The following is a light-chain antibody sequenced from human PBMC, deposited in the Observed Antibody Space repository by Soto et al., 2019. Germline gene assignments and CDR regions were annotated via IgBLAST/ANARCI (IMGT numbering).Light chain of an antibody. CDR1: QSISTY. CDR2: ATS. Sequence: DIQMTQSPSSLSASIGDRVTITCRASQSISTYLNWYQQKPGKAPKLLIHATSSLQSGVPSRFSGSGSGTDFTLTISSLQPEDFGTYYCQQSYRTPFSFGPGTKAEIK. J-gene: IGKJ3*01. CDR3: QQSYRTPFS. V-gene: IGKV1-39*01.